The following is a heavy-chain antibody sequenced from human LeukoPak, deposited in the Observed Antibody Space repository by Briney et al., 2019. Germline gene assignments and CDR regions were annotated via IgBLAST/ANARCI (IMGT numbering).Heavy chain of an antibody. CDR1: GFTFSTYW. CDR3: ARGVSPLNYYFDY. Sequence: PGGSPRLSCAASGFTFSTYWMHWVRQAPGKGLVWVSRINSDGSDTSYADSVKGRFTISRDNAKDTLYLQMNSLRAEDTAVYYCARGVSPLNYYFDYWGQGTLVTVSS. J-gene: IGHJ4*02. CDR2: INSDGSDT. V-gene: IGHV3-74*01. D-gene: IGHD6-13*01.